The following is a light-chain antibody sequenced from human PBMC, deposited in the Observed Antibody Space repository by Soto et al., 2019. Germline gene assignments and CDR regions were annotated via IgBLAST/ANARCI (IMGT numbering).Light chain of an antibody. J-gene: IGKJ1*01. CDR2: DAS. CDR3: QQYGSSPGT. V-gene: IGKV3-11*01. CDR1: QSINRH. Sequence: EIVLTQSPATLSLSPGERATLSCRASQSINRHLAWYRQKPGQAPRLLIYDASNRATGIPARFSGSGSGTDFTLTISSLEPEDFAVYYCQQYGSSPGTFGQGTKVEIK.